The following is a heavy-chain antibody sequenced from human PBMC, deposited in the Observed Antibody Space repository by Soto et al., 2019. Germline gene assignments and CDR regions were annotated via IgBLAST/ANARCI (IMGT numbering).Heavy chain of an antibody. D-gene: IGHD3-16*01. V-gene: IGHV4-59*08. Sequence: QVQLQESGPGLVKPSETLSLTCTVSGGSISSYYWSWIRQPPGKGLEWIGYIYYSGSTNYNPSLKSRVTISVDTSKNQFSLKLSSVTAADTAVYYCAMRYGWAFDIWGQGTMVTVSS. CDR1: GGSISSYY. CDR3: AMRYGWAFDI. CDR2: IYYSGST. J-gene: IGHJ3*02.